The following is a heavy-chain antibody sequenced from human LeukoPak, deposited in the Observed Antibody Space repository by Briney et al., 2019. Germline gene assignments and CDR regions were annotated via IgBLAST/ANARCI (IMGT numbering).Heavy chain of an antibody. CDR2: ISAYNGHT. D-gene: IGHD6-19*01. V-gene: IGHV1-18*01. Sequence: GASVKVSCKASGYTFSTYGISWVRQAPGQGLEWMGWISAYNGHTNYAQKFQGRVTMTTDTSTSTAYMELTSLTSEDTAVYYCARDKDLGAVAGTFDYWGQGTLVTVSS. CDR1: GYTFSTYG. CDR3: ARDKDLGAVAGTFDY. J-gene: IGHJ4*02.